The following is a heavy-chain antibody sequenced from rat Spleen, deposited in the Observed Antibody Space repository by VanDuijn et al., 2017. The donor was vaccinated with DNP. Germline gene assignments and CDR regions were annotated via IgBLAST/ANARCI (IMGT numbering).Heavy chain of an antibody. Sequence: EVQMVESGGGLVQPGRSLKLSCAASGFTFSDFAMAWVRQPPKKGLEWVATITYDGGGIHYRDSVQGRFTVSRDNAESTLHLQMDSLRAEDTATYYCARHRAEAIDYWGQGVMVTVSS. D-gene: IGHD1-11*01. J-gene: IGHJ2*01. CDR2: ITYDGGGI. CDR3: ARHRAEAIDY. CDR1: GFTFSDFA. V-gene: IGHV5-7*01.